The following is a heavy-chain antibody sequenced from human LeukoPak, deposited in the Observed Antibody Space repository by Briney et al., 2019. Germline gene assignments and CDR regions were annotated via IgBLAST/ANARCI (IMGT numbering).Heavy chain of an antibody. CDR2: IFYDGSNK. D-gene: IGHD5-12*01. V-gene: IGHV3-30*04. CDR1: GFTFSSYA. CDR3: ARDRGAADYLNAFDI. Sequence: GRSLRLSCAASGFTFSSYAMHWVRQAPGKGLEWVAVIFYDGSNKYYADSVKGRFTISRDNSKNTLYLQMNSLRAEDTAVYYCARDRGAADYLNAFDIWGQGTMVTVSS. J-gene: IGHJ3*02.